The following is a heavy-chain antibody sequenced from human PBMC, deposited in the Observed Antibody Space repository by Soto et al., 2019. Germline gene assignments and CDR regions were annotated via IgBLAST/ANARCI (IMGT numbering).Heavy chain of an antibody. J-gene: IGHJ4*02. CDR3: ANSYYYDSSGYYPFEY. V-gene: IGHV3-23*01. CDR1: GFTFNIFP. D-gene: IGHD3-22*01. Sequence: GGSLRLSCATSGFTFNIFPMTWVRQAPGKGLEWVSGIAGSGGNTYHADSVKGRFTISRDNSKNTVYLQMDSLRVEDTAVYYCANSYYYDSSGYYPFEYWGQGALVTVSS. CDR2: IAGSGGNT.